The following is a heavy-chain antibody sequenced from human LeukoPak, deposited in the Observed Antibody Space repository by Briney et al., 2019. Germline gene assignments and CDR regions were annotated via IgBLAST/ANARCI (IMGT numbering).Heavy chain of an antibody. CDR1: GFSFSSYA. V-gene: IGHV3-23*01. J-gene: IGHJ4*02. CDR3: AKVKSVTRYYLDY. D-gene: IGHD2-21*02. CDR2: ISGSGGST. Sequence: GGSLKLSCAASGFSFSSYAMSGVRQAPGKGLEWVSAISGSGGSTYYADSVKGRFTISRDNSKNTLYLQMNSLRAEDTAVYYCAKVKSVTRYYLDYWGQGTLVTVSS.